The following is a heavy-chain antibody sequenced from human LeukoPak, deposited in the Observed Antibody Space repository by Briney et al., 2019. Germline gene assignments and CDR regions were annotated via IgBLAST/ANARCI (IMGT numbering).Heavy chain of an antibody. CDR1: GFTFSSYW. D-gene: IGHD2-8*01. CDR3: AKEAVLMVYASFGY. J-gene: IGHJ4*02. CDR2: IKQDGSEK. Sequence: GGSLRLSCAASGFTFSSYWMSWVRQAPGKGLEWVANIKQDGSEKYYVDSVKGRFTISRDNAKNSLYLQMNSLRAEDTAVYYCAKEAVLMVYASFGYWGQGTLVTVSS. V-gene: IGHV3-7*03.